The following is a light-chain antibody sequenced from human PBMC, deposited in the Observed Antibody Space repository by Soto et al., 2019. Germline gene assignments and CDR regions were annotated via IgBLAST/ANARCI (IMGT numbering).Light chain of an antibody. CDR2: TAS. CDR1: QGIRSE. CDR3: IQDYNYPLT. J-gene: IGKJ4*01. V-gene: IGKV1-6*01. Sequence: AIQMSQSPSSLSASVGDRVTITCRASQGIRSELGWYQQKPGKAPNLLIYTASSLQSGVPSRFSGSGSGTDFTLTISSLQPEDFATYYCIQDYNYPLTFGGGTIVDVK.